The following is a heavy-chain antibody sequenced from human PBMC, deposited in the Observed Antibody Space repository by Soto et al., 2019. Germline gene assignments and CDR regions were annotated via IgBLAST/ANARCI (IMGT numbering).Heavy chain of an antibody. CDR1: GASISSSGSR. J-gene: IGHJ4*01. D-gene: IGHD1-26*01. CDR3: ARRKNGSYSGF. Sequence: QLQLQESGPGLVKPSETLSLSCTVSGASISSSGSRWAWIRQPPGKGLEWIGTIVYGGVTSYNPPLKSRSSTFVGTATNQVFPELGLLTRGRPACYLLARRKNGSYSGFRGQGALVTVSS. CDR2: IVYGGVT. V-gene: IGHV4-39*01.